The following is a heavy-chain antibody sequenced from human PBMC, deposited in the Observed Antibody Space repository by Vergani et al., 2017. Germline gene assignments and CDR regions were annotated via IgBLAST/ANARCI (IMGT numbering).Heavy chain of an antibody. V-gene: IGHV1-8*03. CDR1: GYTFTSYD. D-gene: IGHD3-16*02. Sequence: QVQLVQSGAEVKKPGASVKVSCKVSGYTFTSYDINWVRQATGQGLEWMGWMNPNSGNTGYAQKFQGRVTITRDTSASTAYMELSSLRSEDTAVYYCAREGFYDYVWGSYRLRGGYYFDYWGQGTLVTVSS. CDR3: AREGFYDYVWGSYRLRGGYYFDY. CDR2: MNPNSGNT. J-gene: IGHJ4*02.